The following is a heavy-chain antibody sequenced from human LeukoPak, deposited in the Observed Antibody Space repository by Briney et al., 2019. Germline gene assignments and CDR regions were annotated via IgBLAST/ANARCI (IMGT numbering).Heavy chain of an antibody. Sequence: GGSLRLSCATSGFNFNSKWMTWVRQAPGKGLEWVANINQDGSEKYHGDSVKGRFTISRDNAKSSLFLEMSSLRAEDTAVYCCADPPSDFWGQGTLVAVSS. CDR2: INQDGSEK. V-gene: IGHV3-7*01. CDR1: GFNFNSKW. CDR3: ADPPSDF. J-gene: IGHJ4*02.